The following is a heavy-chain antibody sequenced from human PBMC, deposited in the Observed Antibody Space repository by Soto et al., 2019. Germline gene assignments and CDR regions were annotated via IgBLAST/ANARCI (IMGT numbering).Heavy chain of an antibody. V-gene: IGHV4-59*01. CDR2: IYYSGST. CDR1: GDSISGYY. CDR3: ARAWFGESSNWFDP. Sequence: PSGTLSLTCTVSGDSISGYYWSWIRQPPGNGLEWIGYIYYSGSTNYNPSLKSRVTISVDTSKNQFSLKLSSVTAADTAVYYCARAWFGESSNWFDPWGQGTLVTVSS. J-gene: IGHJ5*02. D-gene: IGHD3-10*01.